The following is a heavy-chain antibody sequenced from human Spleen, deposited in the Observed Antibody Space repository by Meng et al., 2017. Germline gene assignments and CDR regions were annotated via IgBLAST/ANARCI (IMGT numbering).Heavy chain of an antibody. CDR1: GGSISSSSYY. D-gene: IGHD2-2*01. Sequence: QLQLQESGPGLVKPSETLSLTCTVSGGSISSSSYYWGWIRQPPGKGLEWIGSIYYSGSTYYNPSLKSRVTISVDTSKNQFSLKLSSVTAADTAVYYCASVVPTAKSYYFDYWGQGTLVTVSS. CDR3: ASVVPTAKSYYFDY. CDR2: IYYSGST. J-gene: IGHJ4*02. V-gene: IGHV4-39*07.